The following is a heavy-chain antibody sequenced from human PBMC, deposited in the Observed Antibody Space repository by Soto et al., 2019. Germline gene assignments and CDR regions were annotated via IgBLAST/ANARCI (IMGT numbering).Heavy chain of an antibody. CDR3: ARVRGVGATYNYYYYGMDV. Sequence: SVKVSCKASGGTFSSYAISWVRQAPGQGLEWMGGIIPIFGTANYAQKFQGRVTITADESTSTAYMELSSLRSEDTAVYYRARVRGVGATYNYYYYGMDVWGQGTTVTVSS. CDR1: GGTFSSYA. D-gene: IGHD1-26*01. J-gene: IGHJ6*02. CDR2: IIPIFGTA. V-gene: IGHV1-69*13.